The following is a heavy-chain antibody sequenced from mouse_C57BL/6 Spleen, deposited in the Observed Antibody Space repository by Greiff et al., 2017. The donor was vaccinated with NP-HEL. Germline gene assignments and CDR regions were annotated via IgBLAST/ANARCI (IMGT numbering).Heavy chain of an antibody. Sequence: VQGVESGPELVKPGASVKISCKASGYAFSSSWMNWVKQRPGKGLEWIGRIYPGDGDTNYNGKFKGKATLTADKSSSTASMQLSSLTSEDSAVYFCARSKRVTAGNYFDYWGQGTTLTVSS. V-gene: IGHV1-82*01. CDR1: GYAFSSSW. CDR2: IYPGDGDT. J-gene: IGHJ2*01. CDR3: ARSKRVTAGNYFDY.